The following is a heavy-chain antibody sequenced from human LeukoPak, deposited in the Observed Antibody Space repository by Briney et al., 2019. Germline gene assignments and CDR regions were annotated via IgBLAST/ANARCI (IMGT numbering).Heavy chain of an antibody. CDR2: IYYSGST. D-gene: IGHD2-2*01. Sequence: SETLSLTCTVSGGSISTFYWSWIRQPPGKGLEWIGHIYYSGSTNYNPALKGRGTMSADTSKNQLSLKLRSVTAADTAVYYCASRCSSTSCSFDYWGQGILVTVSS. V-gene: IGHV4-59*08. CDR1: GGSISTFY. J-gene: IGHJ4*02. CDR3: ASRCSSTSCSFDY.